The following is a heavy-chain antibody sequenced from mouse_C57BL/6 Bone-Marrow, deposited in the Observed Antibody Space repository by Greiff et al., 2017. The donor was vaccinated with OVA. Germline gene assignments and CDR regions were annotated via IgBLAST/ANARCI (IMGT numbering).Heavy chain of an antibody. CDR1: GFTFSSSA. D-gene: IGHD2-1*01. V-gene: IGHV5-9-1*02. CDR2: ISSGGDYI. J-gene: IGHJ4*01. Sequence: EVKLVESGEGLVKPGGSLKLSCAASGFTFSSSAMSWVRQTPEERLEWVAYISSGGDYIYYAGTVKGRFTISRDNARKPLYLQIRSLKSEDTAMYYCTRLLDAMDYWGQGTSVTGSS. CDR3: TRLLDAMDY.